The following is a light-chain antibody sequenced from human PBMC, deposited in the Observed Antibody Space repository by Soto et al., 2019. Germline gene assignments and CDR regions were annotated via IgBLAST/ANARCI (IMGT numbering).Light chain of an antibody. Sequence: QSALTQPDSVSGSPGQSIAISCTGTSSDIGRYSYVSWYQQHPGKAPKLIIYEVTNRPSGVSNRFSGSKSANTASLTITGLQADDEADYYCSTWGGTGVFGTGTQLTVL. V-gene: IGLV2-14*01. CDR2: EVT. CDR1: SSDIGRYSY. J-gene: IGLJ1*01. CDR3: STWGGTGV.